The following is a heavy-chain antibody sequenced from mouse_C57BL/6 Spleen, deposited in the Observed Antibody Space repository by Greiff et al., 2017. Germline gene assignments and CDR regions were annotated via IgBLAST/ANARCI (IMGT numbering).Heavy chain of an antibody. J-gene: IGHJ2*01. CDR2: INYDGSST. D-gene: IGHD1-2*01. CDR3: ARDRGYPYYFDY. Sequence: EVKLVESEGGLVQPGSSMKLSCTASGFTFSDYYMAWVRQVPEKGLEWVANINYDGSSTYYLDSLKSRFIISRDNAKNILYLQMSSLKSEDTATYYCARDRGYPYYFDYWGQGTTLTVSS. CDR1: GFTFSDYY. V-gene: IGHV5-16*01.